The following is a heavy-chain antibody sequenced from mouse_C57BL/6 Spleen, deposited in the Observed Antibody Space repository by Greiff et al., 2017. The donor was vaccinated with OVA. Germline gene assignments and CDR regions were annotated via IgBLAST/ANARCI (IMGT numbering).Heavy chain of an antibody. CDR1: GYTFTSYW. CDR3: ARRDYGNYPHWYFDV. CDR2: IDPSDSYT. J-gene: IGHJ1*03. D-gene: IGHD2-1*01. Sequence: VQLQQPGAELVMPGASVKLSCKASGYTFTSYWMHWVKQRPGQGLEWIGEIDPSDSYTNYNQKFKGKSTLTVDKSSSTAYMQLSSLTSEDSAVYYCARRDYGNYPHWYFDVWGTGTTVTVSS. V-gene: IGHV1-69*01.